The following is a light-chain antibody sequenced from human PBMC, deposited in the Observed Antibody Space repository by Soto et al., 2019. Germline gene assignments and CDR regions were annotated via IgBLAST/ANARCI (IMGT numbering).Light chain of an antibody. V-gene: IGKV1-27*01. Sequence: DIQMTQSPSSLSASVGDRVTITCRAGQDINIYLAWYQQKPGTVPKLLISAASTLQSGVPSRFSGSGSGTDFTLTISSLQPEDVATYYCQKYDGAPLTFGGGTKVEIK. J-gene: IGKJ4*01. CDR2: AAS. CDR3: QKYDGAPLT. CDR1: QDINIY.